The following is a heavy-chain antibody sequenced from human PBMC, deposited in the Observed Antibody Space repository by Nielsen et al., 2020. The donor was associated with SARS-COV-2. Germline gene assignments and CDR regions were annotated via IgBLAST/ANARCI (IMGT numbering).Heavy chain of an antibody. CDR3: ARHTYSSGWVNWFDP. J-gene: IGHJ5*02. CDR2: IDWDDDK. V-gene: IGHV2-70*01. D-gene: IGHD6-19*01. Sequence: WIRQPPGKALEWLALIDWDDDKYYSTSLKTRLTISKDTSKNQVVLTMTNMDPVDTATYHCARHTYSSGWVNWFDPWGQGTLVTVSS.